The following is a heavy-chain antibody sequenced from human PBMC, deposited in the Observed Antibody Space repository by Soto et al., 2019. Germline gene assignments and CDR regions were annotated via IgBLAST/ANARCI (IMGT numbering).Heavy chain of an antibody. D-gene: IGHD3-3*01. CDR3: ARVRGYDFWSHFDY. CDR2: IYSGGST. Sequence: GGSLRLSCAASGFTVSSNYMSWVRQAPGKGLEWVSVIYSGGSTYYADSVKGRFTISRDNSKNTLYLQMNSLRAEDTAVYYCARVRGYDFWSHFDYWGQGTLVTVSS. J-gene: IGHJ4*02. CDR1: GFTVSSNY. V-gene: IGHV3-53*01.